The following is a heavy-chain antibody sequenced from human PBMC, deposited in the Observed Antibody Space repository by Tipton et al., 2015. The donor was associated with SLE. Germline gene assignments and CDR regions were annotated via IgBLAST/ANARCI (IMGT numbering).Heavy chain of an antibody. J-gene: IGHJ4*02. CDR1: GGSISSSSYY. V-gene: IGHV4-39*07. CDR2: IYYSGST. CDR3: ARVHTPYYDFCSRYPSAAFFDY. Sequence: TLSLTCTVSGGSISSSSYYWGWIRQPPGKGLEGIGSIYYSGSTYYNPSLKSRVTISVDTSKNQFSLKLSSVTAADTAVYYCARVHTPYYDFCSRYPSAAFFDYWGQGTLVTVSS. D-gene: IGHD3-3*01.